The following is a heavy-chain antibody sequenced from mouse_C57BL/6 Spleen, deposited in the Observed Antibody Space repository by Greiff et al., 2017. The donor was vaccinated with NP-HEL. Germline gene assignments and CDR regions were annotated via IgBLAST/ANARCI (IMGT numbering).Heavy chain of an antibody. CDR3: ARGGITTGGGFAY. J-gene: IGHJ3*01. Sequence: DVQLQESGPGMVKPSQSLSLTCTVTGYSITSGYDWHWIRHFPGNKLEWMGYISYSGSTNYNPSLKSRISITHDTSKNHFFLKLNSVTTEDTATYYCARGGITTGGGFAYRGQGTLVTVSA. CDR2: ISYSGST. V-gene: IGHV3-1*01. D-gene: IGHD1-1*01. CDR1: GYSITSGYD.